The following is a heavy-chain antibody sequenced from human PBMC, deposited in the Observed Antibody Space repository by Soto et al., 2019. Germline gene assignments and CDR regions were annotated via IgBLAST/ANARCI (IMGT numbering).Heavy chain of an antibody. V-gene: IGHV3-23*01. CDR3: AKDLYSNREPYYYYGMDV. J-gene: IGHJ6*02. CDR1: GFTFSSYA. D-gene: IGHD4-4*01. Sequence: PGGSLRLSCAASGFTFSSYAMSWVRQAPGKGLEWVSAISGSGGSTYYADSVKGRFTISRDNSKNTLYLQMNSLRAEDTAVYYCAKDLYSNREPYYYYGMDVWGQGTTVTVSS. CDR2: ISGSGGST.